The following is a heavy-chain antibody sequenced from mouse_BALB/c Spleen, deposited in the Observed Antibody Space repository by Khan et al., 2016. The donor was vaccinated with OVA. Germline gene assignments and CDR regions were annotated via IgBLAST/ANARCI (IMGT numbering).Heavy chain of an antibody. J-gene: IGHJ4*01. V-gene: IGHV1-4*01. CDR2: INPRSGYT. CDR3: ARRTTGYTMDS. Sequence: QVRLQQSGAELARPGASVRMSCKASGYTFTSNTMHWIKQRPGQGLEWIGYINPRSGYTNYNQNFKDKATLTADKSSSTAYIKLSRLTSEDSAVYYCARRTTGYTMDSWGQGTSVTVSS. CDR1: GYTFTSNT. D-gene: IGHD2-14*01.